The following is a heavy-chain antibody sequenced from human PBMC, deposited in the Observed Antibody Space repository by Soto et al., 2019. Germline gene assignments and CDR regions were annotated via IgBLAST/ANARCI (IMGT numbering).Heavy chain of an antibody. CDR3: AKDNGPPGTSDWYFDF. CDR2: ISRTGGRT. Sequence: EVQLLESGGGLVQPGGSLRLSCAASGFTFSNYAMSWVRQAQGKGLEWVSGISRTGGRTYYADSVRGRFTISRDNSRSMLYLQMTSLRADYTAVYFCAKDNGPPGTSDWYFDFWGRGTLVTVSS. CDR1: GFTFSNYA. V-gene: IGHV3-23*01. J-gene: IGHJ2*01. D-gene: IGHD2-8*01.